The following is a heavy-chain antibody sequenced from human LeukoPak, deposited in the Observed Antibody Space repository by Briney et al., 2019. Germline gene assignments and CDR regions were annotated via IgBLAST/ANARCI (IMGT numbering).Heavy chain of an antibody. CDR3: ARRGSLDIVVVPAAMGFDY. CDR2: INAGNGNT. V-gene: IGHV1-3*01. CDR1: GYTFTSYA. J-gene: IGHJ4*02. Sequence: ASVKVSCKASGYTFTSYAMHWVRQAPGQRLEWMGWINAGNGNTKYSQKFQGRDTITRDTSASTAYMELSSLRSEDTAVYYCARRGSLDIVVVPAAMGFDYWGQGTLVTVSS. D-gene: IGHD2-2*03.